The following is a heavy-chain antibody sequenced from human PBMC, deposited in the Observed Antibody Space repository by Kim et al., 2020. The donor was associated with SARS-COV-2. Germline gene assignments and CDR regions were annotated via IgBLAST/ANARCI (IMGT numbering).Heavy chain of an antibody. D-gene: IGHD2-2*01. Sequence: GGSLRLSCAVSGIPFSNAWFNWVRQSPGKGLEWVGRIKSKTDGGTSDLAAPVKGRFAISRDDSENTLYLLMNNVKTDDSAVYYCTTVSMRWGQGTLVTASS. J-gene: IGHJ4*02. V-gene: IGHV3-15*01. CDR2: IKSKTDGGTS. CDR1: GIPFSNAW. CDR3: TTVSMR.